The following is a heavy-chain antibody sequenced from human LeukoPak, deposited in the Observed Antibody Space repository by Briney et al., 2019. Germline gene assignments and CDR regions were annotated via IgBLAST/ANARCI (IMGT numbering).Heavy chain of an antibody. CDR3: ATYSTRNAREFQS. Sequence: GGSLRLSCAASGLTFSRYWMTWFRQAPGKGLEWVANIKQDGSEKYYVDSVKGRFTISRDNAKMSLYLQMNSLRVEDTAVYYCATYSTRNAREFQSWGQGTLVTVSS. J-gene: IGHJ1*01. CDR1: GLTFSRYW. D-gene: IGHD4-11*01. CDR2: IKQDGSEK. V-gene: IGHV3-7*01.